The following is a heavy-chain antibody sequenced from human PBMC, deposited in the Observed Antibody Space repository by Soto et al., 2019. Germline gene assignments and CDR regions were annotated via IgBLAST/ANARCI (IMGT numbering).Heavy chain of an antibody. J-gene: IGHJ5*02. D-gene: IGHD6-19*01. CDR2: ISAYNGNT. CDR1: GYTFTSYG. Sequence: QVQLVQSGAEVKKPGASVKVSCKASGYTFTSYGISWVRQAPGQGLEWMGWISAYNGNTNYAQKLQGRVTMTTDTSTSTAYMELRSVRSDDTAVYYCAREDSSGWYSARWFDPWGQGTLVTVSS. V-gene: IGHV1-18*04. CDR3: AREDSSGWYSARWFDP.